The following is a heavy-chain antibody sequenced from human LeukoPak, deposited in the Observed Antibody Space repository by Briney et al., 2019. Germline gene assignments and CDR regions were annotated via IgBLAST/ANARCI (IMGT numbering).Heavy chain of an antibody. D-gene: IGHD3-3*01. J-gene: IGHJ6*03. CDR3: ARDKLGWSGYIYYYYMDV. Sequence: PSQTLSLTCTVSGGSISSGRYYWSWIRQPAGKGLEWIGRIYTSGSTNYNPSLKSRVTISVDTSKNQFSLKLSSVTAADTAVYYCARDKLGWSGYIYYYYMDVWGKGTTVTVSS. CDR2: IYTSGST. CDR1: GGSISSGRYY. V-gene: IGHV4-61*02.